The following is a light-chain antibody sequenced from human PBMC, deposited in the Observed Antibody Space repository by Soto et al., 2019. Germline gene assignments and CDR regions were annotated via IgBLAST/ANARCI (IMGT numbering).Light chain of an antibody. CDR3: QQYGTSPWT. J-gene: IGKJ5*01. V-gene: IGKV3-20*01. Sequence: EIVLTQSPDTLSLSPGERATLSCRASQSVSSSYLAWYHQKPGQAPRLLIYDASSRATGIPDRFSGSGSGTDFTLSISRLEPEDFAVYYCQQYGTSPWTFGQGTRLEIK. CDR1: QSVSSSY. CDR2: DAS.